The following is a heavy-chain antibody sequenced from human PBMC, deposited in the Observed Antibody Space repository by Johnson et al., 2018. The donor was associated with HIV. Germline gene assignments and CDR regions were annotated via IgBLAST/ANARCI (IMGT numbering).Heavy chain of an antibody. D-gene: IGHD6-19*01. J-gene: IGHJ3*02. CDR2: ISVDGRNE. CDR3: ARGDRSSGLCDVFDI. Sequence: QVQLVESGGGVVQPGTSLRLSCAASGFTFSSSVMHWVRQAPGKGLEWVSGISVDGRNEHYPDTVKCRFTISRDNSDNILYLQMNSLRVEDTAVYYCARGDRSSGLCDVFDIWGQGTMVTVSS. CDR1: GFTFSSSV. V-gene: IGHV3-30*01.